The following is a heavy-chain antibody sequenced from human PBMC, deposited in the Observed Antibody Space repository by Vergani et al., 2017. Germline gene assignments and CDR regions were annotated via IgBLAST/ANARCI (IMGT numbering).Heavy chain of an antibody. Sequence: EVQLVESGGGVVRPGGSLRLSCAASGFTFDVYGMSWVRQAPGKGLEWVSGINWNGGSTGYADSVKGRFTISRDNAKNSLYLQMNSLRAEDTALYHCARDLLDSSGYVHWFDPWGQGTLVTVSS. CDR1: GFTFDVYG. J-gene: IGHJ5*02. V-gene: IGHV3-20*01. CDR2: INWNGGST. CDR3: ARDLLDSSGYVHWFDP. D-gene: IGHD3-22*01.